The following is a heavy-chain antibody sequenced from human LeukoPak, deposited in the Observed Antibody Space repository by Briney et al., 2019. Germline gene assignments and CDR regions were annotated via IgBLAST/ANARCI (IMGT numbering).Heavy chain of an antibody. CDR1: GFTFSSYS. J-gene: IGHJ6*04. CDR3: AREGRDYYGMDV. Sequence: GGSLRLSCAASGFTFSSYSMNWVRQAPGKGLEWVSSISSSSSYTNYADSVKGRFTISRDNAKNSLYLQMNSLRAEDTAVYYCAREGRDYYGMDVWGKGTTVTVSS. V-gene: IGHV3-21*01. CDR2: ISSSSSYT.